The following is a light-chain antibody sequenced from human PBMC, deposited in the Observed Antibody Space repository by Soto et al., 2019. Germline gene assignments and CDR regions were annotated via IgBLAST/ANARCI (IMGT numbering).Light chain of an antibody. V-gene: IGKV1-9*01. J-gene: IGKJ5*01. CDR1: QGINSF. CDR3: QHLHSYPVT. Sequence: IQWTQSPSSLSASVGDRVTITCRASQGINSFLACYQQKPGKAPKPLIYDASTLQNGVPSRFSGSGSGTDFTLTISCLQHDESATYYCQHLHSYPVTFGHGTRLEIK. CDR2: DAS.